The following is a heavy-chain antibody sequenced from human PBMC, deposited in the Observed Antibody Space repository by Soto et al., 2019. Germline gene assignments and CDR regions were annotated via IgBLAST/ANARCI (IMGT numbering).Heavy chain of an antibody. CDR2: ISGSGGST. V-gene: IGHV3-23*01. CDR3: AKKLAAAGPPTGFFDY. D-gene: IGHD6-25*01. J-gene: IGHJ4*02. CDR1: GFTFSSYA. Sequence: HPGGSMRLSCAASGFTFSSYAMSWVRQAPGKGLEWVSAISGSGGSTYYADSVKGRFTISRDNSKNTLYLQMNSLRAEDTAVYYCAKKLAAAGPPTGFFDYRGQRSSVTVSS.